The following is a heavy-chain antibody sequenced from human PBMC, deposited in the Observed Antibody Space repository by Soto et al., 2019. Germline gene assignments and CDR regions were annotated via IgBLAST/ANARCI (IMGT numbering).Heavy chain of an antibody. CDR2: ISYDGSNK. CDR1: GFTFSSYS. J-gene: IGHJ4*02. CDR3: SKRSRIAARPGYFDY. Sequence: PGWSLRLSCAASGFTFSSYSMHCVRQAPGKGLEWVAVISYDGSNKYYADSVKGRFTISRDNSKNTLYLQMNSLRAEDTAVYYCSKRSRIAARPGYFDYWGQGTLVTVSS. D-gene: IGHD6-6*01. V-gene: IGHV3-30*18.